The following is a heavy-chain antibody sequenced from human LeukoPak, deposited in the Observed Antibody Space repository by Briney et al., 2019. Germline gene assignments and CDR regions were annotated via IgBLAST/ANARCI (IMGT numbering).Heavy chain of an antibody. CDR2: MNPNSGNT. Sequence: ASVKVSCKASGYTFTSYDIDWVRQATGQGLEWMGWMNPNSGNTGYAQKFQGRVTMTRDTSTSTVYMELSSLRSEDTAVYYCARAHPYYFDGYNYWFDPWGQGTLVTVSS. V-gene: IGHV1-8*02. J-gene: IGHJ5*02. CDR3: ARAHPYYFDGYNYWFDP. D-gene: IGHD5-24*01. CDR1: GYTFTSYD.